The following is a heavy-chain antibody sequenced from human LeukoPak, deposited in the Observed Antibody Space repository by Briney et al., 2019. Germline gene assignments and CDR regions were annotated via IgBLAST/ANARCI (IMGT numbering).Heavy chain of an antibody. J-gene: IGHJ6*03. CDR3: AKRGPSYESTAYYYYMDV. Sequence: GGSLRLSCAASGFTFSSYGMHWVRQAPGKGLEWVAFIRYDGSNRYYADSVKGRFTISRDNSKNTLYLQMNSLRAEDTAVYYCAKRGPSYESTAYYYYMDVWGKGTTVTVSS. D-gene: IGHD3-22*01. CDR2: IRYDGSNR. V-gene: IGHV3-30*02. CDR1: GFTFSSYG.